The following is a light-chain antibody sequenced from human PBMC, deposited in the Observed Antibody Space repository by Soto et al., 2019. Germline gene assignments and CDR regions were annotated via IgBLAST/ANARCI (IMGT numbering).Light chain of an antibody. J-gene: IGKJ4*01. Sequence: DIVTTQSPDSLAVSLGERTTINCKSSQSVLYSTDNNNYLAWYQQKPGQPPKLLIYWASTRDSGVPDRFSGSGSGTDFTPTISGLQAEDVAVYYCQQYFSAPLTFGGGTKVEIK. CDR2: WAS. V-gene: IGKV4-1*01. CDR3: QQYFSAPLT. CDR1: QSVLYSTDNNNY.